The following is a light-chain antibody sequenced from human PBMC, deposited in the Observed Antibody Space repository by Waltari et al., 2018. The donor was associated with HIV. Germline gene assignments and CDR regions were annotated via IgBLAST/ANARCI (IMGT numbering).Light chain of an antibody. V-gene: IGKV1-39*01. J-gene: IGKJ3*01. Sequence: DIQMTQSPSSLSASVGDRVTITCRSSQTITDKLNWYQQKPGEAPKVLIYDASTLETGVQSRFSGSGSGTEFTLIISSLQDDDFASYFCQQSFRSPLTFGPGTKVD. CDR3: QQSFRSPLT. CDR1: QTITDK. CDR2: DAS.